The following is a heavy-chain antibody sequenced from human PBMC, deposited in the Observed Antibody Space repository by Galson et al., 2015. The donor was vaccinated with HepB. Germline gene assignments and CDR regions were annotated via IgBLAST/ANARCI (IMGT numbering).Heavy chain of an antibody. CDR2: IHNSRSP. Sequence: ATLSLTCSVSGDSISGGRYYWAWIRQAPGKGLEWIGSIHNSRSPPYNNIPSLKSRVAISVDTSKNHFTRRLSSGTAADTAINFCARHPYTNGWLYWYFDLWGRGTLVTVSS. CDR1: GDSISGGRYY. V-gene: IGHV4-39*01. D-gene: IGHD6-19*01. CDR3: ARHPYTNGWLYWYFDL. J-gene: IGHJ2*01.